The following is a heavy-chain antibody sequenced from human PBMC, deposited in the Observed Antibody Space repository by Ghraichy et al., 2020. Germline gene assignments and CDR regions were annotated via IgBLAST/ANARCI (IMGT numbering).Heavy chain of an antibody. CDR1: GFTFSNAW. J-gene: IGHJ4*02. D-gene: IGHD5/OR15-5a*01. Sequence: GESLNISCAASGFTFSNAWTNWVRQSPGKGLEWVGRIKSKSYGESTRYAAPVTGRFTISRDDSKDTLYLQMNSLKSEDTALYFCTTDLRLTGLFDHWGPGTLVTVSS. CDR2: IKSKSYGEST. CDR3: TTDLRLTGLFDH. V-gene: IGHV3-15*01.